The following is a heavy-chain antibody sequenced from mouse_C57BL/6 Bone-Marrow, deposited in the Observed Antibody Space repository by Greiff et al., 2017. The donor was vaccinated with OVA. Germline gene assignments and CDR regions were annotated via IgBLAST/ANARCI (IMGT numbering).Heavy chain of an antibody. V-gene: IGHV1-85*01. CDR3: TRSGLSTWFAY. J-gene: IGHJ3*01. Sequence: QVQLVESGPELVKPGASVKLSCKASGYTFTSYDINWVKQRPGQGLEWIGWIYPRDGSTKYNEKFKGKATLTVDTSSSTAYMELHSLTSEDSAVYYCTRSGLSTWFAYWGQGTLVTVSA. D-gene: IGHD2-3*01. CDR1: GYTFTSYD. CDR2: IYPRDGST.